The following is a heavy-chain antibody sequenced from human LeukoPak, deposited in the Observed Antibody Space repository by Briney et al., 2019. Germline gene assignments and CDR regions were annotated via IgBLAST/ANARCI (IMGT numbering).Heavy chain of an antibody. CDR2: ISSSGGTT. CDR1: GFSFSNYA. Sequence: GGSLRLSCAASGFSFSNYAMSWVRQAPGKGLERVTVISSSGGTTYYADSVKGRFTISRDNSKNTLDLQMNNLRAEDTAVYYCARGYSSTLYYFDNWGQGTLVTVSS. V-gene: IGHV3-23*01. CDR3: ARGYSSTLYYFDN. J-gene: IGHJ4*02. D-gene: IGHD5-12*01.